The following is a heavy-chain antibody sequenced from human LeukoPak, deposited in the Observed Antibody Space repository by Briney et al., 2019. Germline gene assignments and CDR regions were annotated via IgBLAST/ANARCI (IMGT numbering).Heavy chain of an antibody. CDR1: GFTLSSYE. Sequence: GGSLRLSCTVSGFTLSSYEMSWIRQAPGKGLEWVSSVDYSADSTHYADSVMGRFTISRDNSKNTLYLQLNSLSADDTAVYYCARSDMYCNGGRCYPYYYMDVWGKGTTVTVYS. D-gene: IGHD2-15*01. J-gene: IGHJ6*03. V-gene: IGHV3-23*01. CDR3: ARSDMYCNGGRCYPYYYMDV. CDR2: VDYSADST.